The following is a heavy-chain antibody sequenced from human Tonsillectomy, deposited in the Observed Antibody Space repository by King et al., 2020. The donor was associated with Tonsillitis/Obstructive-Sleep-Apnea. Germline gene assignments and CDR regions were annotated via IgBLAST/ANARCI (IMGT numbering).Heavy chain of an antibody. J-gene: IGHJ5*02. CDR1: GFTFSSNA. V-gene: IGHV3-30*04. CDR2: ISYDGCKK. D-gene: IGHD2-2*01. Sequence: VQLVESGGGVVQPGRSLRLSCAASGFTFSSNAMHWVRQAPGKGLEWVAAISYDGCKKLYADPVKGRFTISRDNSKNTLYLQVNSLRAEDTAVYFCAREGGYCSTTSCSSWLDPWGQGTLVTVSS. CDR3: AREGGYCSTTSCSSWLDP.